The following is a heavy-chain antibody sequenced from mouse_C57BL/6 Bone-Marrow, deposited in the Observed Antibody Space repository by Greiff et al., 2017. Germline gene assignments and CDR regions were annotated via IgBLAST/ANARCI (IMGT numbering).Heavy chain of an antibody. CDR2: FYPGSGSI. CDR1: GYTFTEYT. Sequence: VKLMESGAELVKPGASVTLSCKASGYTFTEYTIHWVKQRSGQGLEWIGWFYPGSGSIKYNEKFKDKATLTADKSSSTVYMELSRLTSEDSAVYFCARHEAWDAFFDYWGQGTTLTVSS. CDR3: ARHEAWDAFFDY. V-gene: IGHV1-62-2*01. D-gene: IGHD4-1*01. J-gene: IGHJ2*01.